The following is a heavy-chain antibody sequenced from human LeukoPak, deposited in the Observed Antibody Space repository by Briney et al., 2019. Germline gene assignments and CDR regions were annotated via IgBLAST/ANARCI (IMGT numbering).Heavy chain of an antibody. Sequence: PGGSLRLSCAASGFNFRDCTMHWVRQAPGKGLEWLSLITWEGENTSYADSVKGRFTISRDNTRNSLFLQMNSLRTEDTALYFCAKVRGGGDWDFFDSWGLGTLVTVSS. CDR1: GFNFRDCT. J-gene: IGHJ4*02. CDR2: ITWEGENT. V-gene: IGHV3-43*01. D-gene: IGHD2-21*02. CDR3: AKVRGGGDWDFFDS.